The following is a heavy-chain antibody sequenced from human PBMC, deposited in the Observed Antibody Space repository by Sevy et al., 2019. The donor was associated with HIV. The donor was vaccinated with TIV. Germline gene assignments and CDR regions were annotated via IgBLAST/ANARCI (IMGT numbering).Heavy chain of an antibody. Sequence: GGSLRLSCAASEFSVTDNYMSWVRQAPGKGLEWVSTIYSGGSTFYADSVKGRFTISRDNSKNTLYLHMNSLRAEDTAVYYFARDRYYDASGYYYYYYGLDVWGQWTTVTVSS. D-gene: IGHD3-22*01. J-gene: IGHJ6*02. CDR3: ARDRYYDASGYYYYYYGLDV. CDR1: EFSVTDNY. V-gene: IGHV3-66*01. CDR2: IYSGGST.